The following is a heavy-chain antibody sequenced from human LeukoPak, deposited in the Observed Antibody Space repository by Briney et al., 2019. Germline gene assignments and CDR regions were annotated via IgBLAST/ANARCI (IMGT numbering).Heavy chain of an antibody. CDR1: GVPISSYY. D-gene: IGHD3-9*01. CDR2: IYYSGNT. Sequence: SETLSLTCSVSGVPISSYYWSWIRQPPGKGLEGIGYIYYSGNTNYNPSLKSRVTISVDTSKNQFSLKLSSVTAADTAVYYCARFPGKYDILTAPDYWGQGTLVTVSS. CDR3: ARFPGKYDILTAPDY. V-gene: IGHV4-59*01. J-gene: IGHJ4*02.